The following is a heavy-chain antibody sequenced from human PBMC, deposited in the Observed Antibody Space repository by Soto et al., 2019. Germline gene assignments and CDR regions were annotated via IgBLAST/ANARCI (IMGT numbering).Heavy chain of an antibody. V-gene: IGHV3-21*01. CDR1: GFTFSSYA. J-gene: IGHJ4*02. Sequence: GGSLRLSCAASGFTFSSYAMHWVRQAPGKGLGWVSSISGSGNYTHYADFLRGRFTISRDNAKTSLYLQMNSLRAEDTAVYYCAREGINNYNEYYFDSWGQGTVVTVSS. CDR2: ISGSGNYT. CDR3: AREGINNYNEYYFDS. D-gene: IGHD4-4*01.